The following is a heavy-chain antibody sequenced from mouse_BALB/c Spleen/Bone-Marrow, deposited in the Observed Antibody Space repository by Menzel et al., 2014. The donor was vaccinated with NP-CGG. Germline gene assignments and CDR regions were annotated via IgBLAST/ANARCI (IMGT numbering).Heavy chain of an antibody. J-gene: IGHJ3*01. CDR1: GFNIKDTY. CDR2: IDPANGNT. CDR3: ARNYGYGKSFAY. Sequence: SGAELVKPGASVKLSCTASGFNIKDTYMHWVKQRPEQGLEWIGRIDPANGNTKYDPKFQGKATITADTSSNTAYLQLNSLTSEDTAVYYCARNYGYGKSFAYWGQGTLVTVSA. D-gene: IGHD2-2*01. V-gene: IGHV14-3*02.